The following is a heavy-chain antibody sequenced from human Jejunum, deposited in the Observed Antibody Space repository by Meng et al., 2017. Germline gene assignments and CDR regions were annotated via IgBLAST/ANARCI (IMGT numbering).Heavy chain of an antibody. CDR3: ARDREKGGGYDFDN. CDR1: GFTFSSYA. D-gene: IGHD5-12*01. Sequence: GESLKISCGASGFTFSSYAMHWVRQGPGKGLEWVAVISYDGSNKYYVDSVKGRFTISRDNSRNTLDLQMNSLRAEDTAVYYCARDREKGGGYDFDNWGQGTLVTVSS. J-gene: IGHJ5*02. V-gene: IGHV3-30*04. CDR2: ISYDGSNK.